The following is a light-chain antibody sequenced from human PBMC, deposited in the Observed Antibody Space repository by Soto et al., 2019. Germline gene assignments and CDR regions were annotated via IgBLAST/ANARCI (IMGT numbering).Light chain of an antibody. CDR2: DTS. CDR3: QQYNNWPWT. CDR1: QGIGDT. J-gene: IGKJ1*01. Sequence: EIVMTQYPATLSVSPGERATLSCRASQGIGDTLAWYQHKPGQTPRLLIYDTSTRATGVPARFSGSGSGTDFTLTISSLQSEDFAVYYCQQYNNWPWTSGQGTKVDIK. V-gene: IGKV3-15*01.